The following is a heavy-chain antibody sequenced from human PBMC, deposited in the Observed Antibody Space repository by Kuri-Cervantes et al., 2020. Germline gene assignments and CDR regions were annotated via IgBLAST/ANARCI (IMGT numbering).Heavy chain of an antibody. CDR3: SRDVGAASGSDY. D-gene: IGHD6-13*01. V-gene: IGHV3-7*01. CDR2: IKDDGSEK. Sequence: GGSLRLSCAASGFTFNNAWMSWVRQAPGKGLEWVANIKDDGSEKFCVDSVKGRFTISRDNTKNTLFLQTSSLRAEDTAVYYCSRDVGAASGSDYWGQGTLVTVSS. J-gene: IGHJ4*02. CDR1: GFTFNNAW.